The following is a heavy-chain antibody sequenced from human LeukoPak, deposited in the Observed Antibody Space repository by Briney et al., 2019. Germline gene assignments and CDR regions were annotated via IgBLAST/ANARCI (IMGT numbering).Heavy chain of an antibody. V-gene: IGHV1-18*04. J-gene: IGHJ4*02. D-gene: IGHD6-19*01. Sequence: ASVKVSCKASGYTFTSYGISWVRQAPGQGLEWMGWISAYNGNTNYAQKLQGRVTMTTDTSTSTAYMELRGLRSDDTAVYYCASSIAVAGTGLLVYWGQGTLVTVSS. CDR1: GYTFTSYG. CDR3: ASSIAVAGTGLLVY. CDR2: ISAYNGNT.